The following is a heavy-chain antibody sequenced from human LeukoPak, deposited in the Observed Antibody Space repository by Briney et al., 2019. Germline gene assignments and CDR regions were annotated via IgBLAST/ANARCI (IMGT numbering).Heavy chain of an antibody. CDR3: ARGVAAAGTFDY. V-gene: IGHV3-30-3*01. CDR2: ISYDGSNK. CDR1: GFTFSSYA. D-gene: IGHD6-13*01. J-gene: IGHJ4*02. Sequence: GGSLRLSCAASGFTFSSYAMHWVRQAPGKGLEWVAVISYDGSNKYYADSVKGRFTISRDNSKNTLYLQMNSLRAEDTAVYYCARGVAAAGTFDYWGQGTLVTASS.